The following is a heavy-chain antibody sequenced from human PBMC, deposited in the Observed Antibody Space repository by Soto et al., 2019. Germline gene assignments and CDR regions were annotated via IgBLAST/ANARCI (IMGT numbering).Heavy chain of an antibody. CDR3: ASTRRDGYNNYYCYCGMDV. V-gene: IGHV3-21*01. CDR2: ISSSSSYI. J-gene: IGHJ6*02. Sequence: EVQLVESGGGLVKPGGSLRLSCAASGFTFSSYNMNWVRQAPGKGLEWVSSISSSSSYIYYADSVKGRFTISRDNAKNTLCLKMNSVRAEDTVVYYCASTRRDGYNNYYCYCGMDVWGQGTTVTVSS. D-gene: IGHD5-12*01. CDR1: GFTFSSYN.